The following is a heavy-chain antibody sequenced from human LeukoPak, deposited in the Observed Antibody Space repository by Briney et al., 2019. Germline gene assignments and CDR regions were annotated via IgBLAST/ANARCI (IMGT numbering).Heavy chain of an antibody. CDR1: GFTFSNAW. Sequence: GGSLRLSCAASGFTFSNAWMSWVRQAPGKGLEWVGRIKSKTDGGTTDYAAPVKGRFTISRDDSKNTLYLQMNSLKTEDTAVYYCTTEGGEDCSSTSCYYYYYYMDVWGKGTTVTVSS. D-gene: IGHD2-2*01. J-gene: IGHJ6*03. V-gene: IGHV3-15*01. CDR2: IKSKTDGGTT. CDR3: TTEGGEDCSSTSCYYYYYYMDV.